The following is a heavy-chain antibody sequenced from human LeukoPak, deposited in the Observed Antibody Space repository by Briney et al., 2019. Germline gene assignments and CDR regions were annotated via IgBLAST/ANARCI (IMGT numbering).Heavy chain of an antibody. CDR2: IYYSGST. CDR1: GGSMSSSSYY. Sequence: SETLSLTCGVSGGSMSSSSYYWGWIRQPPGKGLEWIGSIYYSGSTYYNPSLKSRVTISVDSSKNQCSLKLSSVTAADTAVYYCARCSSSSPYNWFDPWGQGTLVTVSS. J-gene: IGHJ5*02. D-gene: IGHD6-6*01. CDR3: ARCSSSSPYNWFDP. V-gene: IGHV4-39*01.